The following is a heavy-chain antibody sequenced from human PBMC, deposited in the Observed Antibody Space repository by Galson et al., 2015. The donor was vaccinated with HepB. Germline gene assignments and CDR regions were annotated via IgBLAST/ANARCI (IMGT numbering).Heavy chain of an antibody. CDR3: ARAPGRWELLGGMDV. D-gene: IGHD1-26*01. Sequence: SLRLSCAASGFTVSSNYMSWVRQAPGKGLEWVSVIYSGGSTYYADSVKGRFTISRHNSKNTLYLQMNSLRAEDTAVYYCARAPGRWELLGGMDVWGQGTTVTVSS. J-gene: IGHJ6*02. CDR1: GFTVSSNY. CDR2: IYSGGST. V-gene: IGHV3-53*04.